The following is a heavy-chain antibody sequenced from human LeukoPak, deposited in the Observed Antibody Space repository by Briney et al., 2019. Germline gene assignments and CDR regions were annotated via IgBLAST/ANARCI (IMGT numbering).Heavy chain of an antibody. J-gene: IGHJ4*02. V-gene: IGHV3-23*01. CDR1: GFTFSSYG. CDR2: ISGSGGST. D-gene: IGHD5-18*01. Sequence: PGGSLRLSCAASGFTFSSYGMSWVRQAPGKGLEWVSAISGSGGSTFYADSVKGRFTISRDNSKNTLYLQMNSLRAEDTAVYYCARDLLSRGYSYPPAGYWGQGTLVTVSS. CDR3: ARDLLSRGYSYPPAGY.